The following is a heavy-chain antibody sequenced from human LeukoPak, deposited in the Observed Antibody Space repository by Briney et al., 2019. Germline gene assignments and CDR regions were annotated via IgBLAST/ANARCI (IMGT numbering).Heavy chain of an antibody. CDR3: ARGYCSGGSCYFPQGNFDY. CDR1: GGSFSGYY. CDR2: INHSGST. V-gene: IGHV4-34*01. D-gene: IGHD2-15*01. J-gene: IGHJ4*02. Sequence: SETLSPTCAVYGGSFSGYYWSWIRQPPGKGLEWIGEINHSGSTNYNPSLKSRVTISVDTSKNQFSLKLSSVTAADTAVYYCARGYCSGGSCYFPQGNFDYWGQGTLVTVSS.